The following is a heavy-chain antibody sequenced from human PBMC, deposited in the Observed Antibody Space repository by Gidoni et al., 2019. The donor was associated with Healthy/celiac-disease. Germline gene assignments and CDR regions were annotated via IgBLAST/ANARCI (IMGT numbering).Heavy chain of an antibody. V-gene: IGHV4-39*01. J-gene: IGHJ2*01. D-gene: IGHD3-22*01. CDR1: GGSIRSSSYY. CDR3: AAEGVTMIGVPRYFDL. Sequence: QLQLQESGPGLVKPSETLSLTCPVSGGSIRSSSYYWGWIRQPPGKGLEWIGSIYSSGRPYYHPSLKSRVTISVDTSKNQFSLKLSSVTAADTAVYYCAAEGVTMIGVPRYFDLWGRGTLVTVSS. CDR2: IYSSGRP.